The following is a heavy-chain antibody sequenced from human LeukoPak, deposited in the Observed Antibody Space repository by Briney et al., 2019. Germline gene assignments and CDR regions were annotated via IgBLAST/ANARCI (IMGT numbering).Heavy chain of an antibody. V-gene: IGHV4-30-2*01. D-gene: IGHD1-26*01. CDR3: ARSSGSPRWFDP. CDR2: IYHSGST. J-gene: IGHJ5*02. Sequence: SETLSLTCTVSGGSISSGGYYWSWIRQPPGKGLEWIGYIYHSGSTYYNPSLKSRVTISVDRSKNQFSLKLSSVTAADTAVYYCARSSGSPRWFDPWGQGTLVTVSS. CDR1: GGSISSGGYY.